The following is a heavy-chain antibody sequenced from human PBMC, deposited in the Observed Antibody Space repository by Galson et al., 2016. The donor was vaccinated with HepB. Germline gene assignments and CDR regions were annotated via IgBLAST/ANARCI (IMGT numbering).Heavy chain of an antibody. CDR2: ISRDSITI. CDR1: GLTFSSYS. V-gene: IGHV3-48*02. Sequence: SLRLSCAASGLTFSSYSMNWVRQAPGEGLEWVSYISRDSITIDYADSVKGRFTISRDNAKNSLYLQMNSLRDEDTAVYYCASALGVHDYYGMDVWGQGTTVTVSS. CDR3: ASALGVHDYYGMDV. D-gene: IGHD1-1*01. J-gene: IGHJ6*02.